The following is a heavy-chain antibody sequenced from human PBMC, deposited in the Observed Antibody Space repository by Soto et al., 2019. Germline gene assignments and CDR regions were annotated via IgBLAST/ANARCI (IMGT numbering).Heavy chain of an antibody. CDR3: ARGHVGYGDYVDLVYAFDI. J-gene: IGHJ3*02. D-gene: IGHD4-17*01. CDR1: GGTFSSYA. V-gene: IGHV1-69*01. Sequence: QVQLVQSGAEVKKPGSSVKVSCKASGGTFSSYAISWVRQAPGQGLEWMGGIIPIFGTANYAQKFQGRVTITADESTSTAYMELSSLRSEDTAVYCCARGHVGYGDYVDLVYAFDIWGQGTMVTVSS. CDR2: IIPIFGTA.